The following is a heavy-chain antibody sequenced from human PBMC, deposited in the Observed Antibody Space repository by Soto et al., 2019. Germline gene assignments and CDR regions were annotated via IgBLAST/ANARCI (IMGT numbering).Heavy chain of an antibody. Sequence: ASVKVSCKASGYTFSNYGITWVRQAPGQSLEWMGWISASNGNTNYAQKLQGRVTMTTDTSSNTVYMELRSLRSDDTAVYYCASRSGQLPYYFDYWGQGTLVTVSS. CDR2: ISASNGNT. CDR1: GYTFSNYG. CDR3: ASRSGQLPYYFDY. V-gene: IGHV1-18*01. D-gene: IGHD6-6*01. J-gene: IGHJ4*02.